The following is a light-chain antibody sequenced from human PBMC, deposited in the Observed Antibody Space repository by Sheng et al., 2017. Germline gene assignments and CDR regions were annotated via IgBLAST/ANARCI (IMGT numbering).Light chain of an antibody. CDR3: QQLNSYQLT. V-gene: IGKV1-9*01. CDR2: AAS. CDR1: QGISSY. Sequence: DIQLTQSPSFLSASVGDRVTITCQASQGISSYLAWYQQKPGKAPKLLIYAASTLQSGVPSRFSGSGSGTEFTLTISSLQPEDFATYYCQQLNSYQLTFGGGTKVEIK. J-gene: IGKJ4*01.